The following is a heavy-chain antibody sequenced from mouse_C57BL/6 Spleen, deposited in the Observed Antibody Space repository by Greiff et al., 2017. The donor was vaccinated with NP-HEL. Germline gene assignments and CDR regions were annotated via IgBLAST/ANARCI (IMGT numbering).Heavy chain of an antibody. CDR2: ISSGSSTI. CDR3: ARKSPSYYGYGMDY. D-gene: IGHD2-1*01. J-gene: IGHJ4*01. V-gene: IGHV5-17*01. Sequence: EVHLVESGGGLVKPGGSLKLSCAASGFTFSDYGMHWVRQAPEKGLEWVAYISSGSSTIYYADTVKGRFTISRDNAKNTLFLQMTRLRSEDTAMYYCARKSPSYYGYGMDYWGQGTSVTVSS. CDR1: GFTFSDYG.